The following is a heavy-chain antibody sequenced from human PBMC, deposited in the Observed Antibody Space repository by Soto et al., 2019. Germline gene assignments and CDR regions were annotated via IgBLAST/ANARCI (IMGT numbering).Heavy chain of an antibody. D-gene: IGHD3-22*01. J-gene: IGHJ4*02. V-gene: IGHV4-30-2*01. CDR2: IHDSGST. Sequence: SETLSLTCAVSGGSISGGGYFWSWIRHPPGKGLEWIGYIHDSGSTYYNPSLKSRVTISVDRSKNQFSVKLSSVAAADTAVYYCARAPYYDTSAFFDYWGQGTLVTVSS. CDR3: ARAPYYDTSAFFDY. CDR1: GGSISGGGYF.